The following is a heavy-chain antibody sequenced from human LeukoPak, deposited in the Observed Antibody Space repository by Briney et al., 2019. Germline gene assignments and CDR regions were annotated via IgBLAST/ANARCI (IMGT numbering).Heavy chain of an antibody. CDR1: GGTFSSYA. J-gene: IGHJ4*02. CDR2: IIPIFGTA. V-gene: IGHV1-69*05. CDR3: ARDPVAGTRGGY. Sequence: SVKVSCKASGGTFSSYAISWVRQAPGQGLEWMGGIIPIFGTANYAQKFQGRVTITTDESTSTAYMELSSLRSEDTAVYYCARDPVAGTRGGYWGQGTLVTVSS. D-gene: IGHD6-19*01.